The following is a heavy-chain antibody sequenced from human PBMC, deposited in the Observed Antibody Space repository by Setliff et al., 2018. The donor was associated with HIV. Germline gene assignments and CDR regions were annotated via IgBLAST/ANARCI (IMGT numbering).Heavy chain of an antibody. V-gene: IGHV4-39*02. J-gene: IGHJ3*02. CDR2: TFYSGSA. Sequence: SETLSLTCTVSGASVSTTGYYWDWLRQSPGKGLQWIGTTFYSGSAYYNPSLKSRVTISLDTSNNDFSLTLTSVTAADTALYFCATYLSDNYLDGAFDIWGRGTMVTVSS. D-gene: IGHD3-3*01. CDR3: ATYLSDNYLDGAFDI. CDR1: GASVSTTGYY.